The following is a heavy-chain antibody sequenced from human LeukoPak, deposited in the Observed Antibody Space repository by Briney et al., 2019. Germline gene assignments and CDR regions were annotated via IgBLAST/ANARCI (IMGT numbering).Heavy chain of an antibody. Sequence: GGSLRLSCAASRFIFSSYEINWVRQAPGKGLEWVSYISSSGTTIYYAGSVKGRFTISRDNGKNSLYLQMNSLRDEDTAVYYCSRESRYSSDYWGQGTLVTVSS. J-gene: IGHJ4*02. CDR2: ISSSGTTI. CDR3: SRESRYSSDY. V-gene: IGHV3-48*03. CDR1: RFIFSSYE. D-gene: IGHD6-13*01.